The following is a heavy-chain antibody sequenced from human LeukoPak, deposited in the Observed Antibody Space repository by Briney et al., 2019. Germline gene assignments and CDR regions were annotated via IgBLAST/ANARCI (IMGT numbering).Heavy chain of an antibody. CDR2: ISISSNYI. V-gene: IGHV3-21*01. D-gene: IGHD4-11*01. CDR3: ARVSNYGMDV. Sequence: TRGSLRLSCAASGFTFSNYNMNWVRQAPGKGLEWVSCISISSNYICYADSVKGRFTISRDNAKNSLYLQMNSLRAEDTAVYYCARVSNYGMDVWGQGTTVTVSS. J-gene: IGHJ6*02. CDR1: GFTFSNYN.